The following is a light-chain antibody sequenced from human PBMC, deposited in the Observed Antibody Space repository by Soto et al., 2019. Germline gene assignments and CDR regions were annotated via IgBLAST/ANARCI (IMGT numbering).Light chain of an antibody. CDR2: AAS. CDR3: QQYNSYPQT. Sequence: IPMPPYPSSLSASVRDRVTXXCRSSQVIRNDLGWYQQKPGKAPKLLIYAASSLQSGVPSRLSGSGSGTEFTLTISSLQPDDFATYYCQQYNSYPQTFGQGTKVDI. J-gene: IGKJ1*01. CDR1: QVIRND. V-gene: IGKV1-17*01.